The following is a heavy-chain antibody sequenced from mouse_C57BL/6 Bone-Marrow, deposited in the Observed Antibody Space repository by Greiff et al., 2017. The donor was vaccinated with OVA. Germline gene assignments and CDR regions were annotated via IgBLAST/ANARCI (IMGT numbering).Heavy chain of an antibody. J-gene: IGHJ2*01. CDR1: GYTFTDYE. CDR3: TRGDYDVGYYFDY. Sequence: VQLQQSGAELVRPGASVTLSCKASGYTFTDYEMHWVKQTPVHSLEWIGAIDPETGGTAYNQKFKGKAILTADKSSSTAYMELRSLTSEDSAVYYCTRGDYDVGYYFDYWGQGTTLTVSS. V-gene: IGHV1-15*01. D-gene: IGHD2-4*01. CDR2: IDPETGGT.